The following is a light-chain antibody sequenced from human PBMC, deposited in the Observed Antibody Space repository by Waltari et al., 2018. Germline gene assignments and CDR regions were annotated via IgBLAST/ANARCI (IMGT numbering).Light chain of an antibody. Sequence: QSALTQPASVSGSPGQSITISCTGSSSDVGSFNLVSWYLQHPGKAPKLIIYEVSKRPSGVSNRFSGSKSGNTASLTISGLQAEDEADYYCYSYAGGSVFGTGTKVTVL. CDR1: SSDVGSFNL. V-gene: IGLV2-23*02. CDR3: YSYAGGSV. J-gene: IGLJ1*01. CDR2: EVS.